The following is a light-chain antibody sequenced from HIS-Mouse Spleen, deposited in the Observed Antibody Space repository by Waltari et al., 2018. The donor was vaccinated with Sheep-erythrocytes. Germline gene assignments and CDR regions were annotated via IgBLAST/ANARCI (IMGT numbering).Light chain of an antibody. V-gene: IGKV3-11*01. J-gene: IGKJ4*01. CDR3: QQRSNWLT. Sequence: EIVLTPSQATLSLSPGERATLPCRASQSVSSYLAWYQQKPGQAPRLLIYDASNRATGIPARFSGSGSGTDFTLTISSLEPEDFAVYYCQQRSNWLTFGGGTKVEIK. CDR2: DAS. CDR1: QSVSSY.